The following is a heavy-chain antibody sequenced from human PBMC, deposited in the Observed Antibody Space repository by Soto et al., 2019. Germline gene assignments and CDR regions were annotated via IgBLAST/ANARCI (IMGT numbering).Heavy chain of an antibody. Sequence: GGSLRLSCAASGFTFRSFTMNWVRQAPGKGLEWVSTISSNSAYIYYTDALRGRFTISRDNAKNSLHLQMNSLRAEDTAVNYCTRDASRDSSARGWFDPWGPGTLVTVSS. CDR3: TRDASRDSSARGWFDP. J-gene: IGHJ5*02. D-gene: IGHD6-13*01. CDR1: GFTFRSFT. V-gene: IGHV3-21*01. CDR2: ISSNSAYI.